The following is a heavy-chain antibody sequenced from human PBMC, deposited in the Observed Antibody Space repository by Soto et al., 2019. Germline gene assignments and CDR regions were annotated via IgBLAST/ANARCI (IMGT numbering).Heavy chain of an antibody. CDR3: AREQGYGNYRVADY. D-gene: IGHD4-17*01. J-gene: IGHJ4*02. CDR2: IVYAGSAG. Sequence: QVQLVESGGGVVQPGSSLRLSCEASGFTVSRHGMHWVRQAPGKGLEWVEVIVYAGSAGSETHYSVSVMGRFTISRDTSQNMVYLQMNSLKTDDTAIYYCAREQGYGNYRVADYWGQGTLVTGSS. V-gene: IGHV3-30*03. CDR1: GFTVSRHG.